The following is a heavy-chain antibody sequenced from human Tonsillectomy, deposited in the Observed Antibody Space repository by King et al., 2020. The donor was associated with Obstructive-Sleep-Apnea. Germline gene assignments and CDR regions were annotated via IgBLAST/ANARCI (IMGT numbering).Heavy chain of an antibody. CDR2: IYYSGNT. CDR3: ARVTGTYYPLDY. V-gene: IGHV4-59*01. D-gene: IGHD1-26*01. CDR1: GGSISSYY. Sequence: QLQESGPGLVKPSETLSLTCTVSGGSISSYYWSWIRQPPGKGLEWIGNIYYSGNTNYNPSLMSRVTISVDTSKNQFSLKLSSVTAADTAIYDCARVTGTYYPLDYWGQGTLVTVSS. J-gene: IGHJ4*02.